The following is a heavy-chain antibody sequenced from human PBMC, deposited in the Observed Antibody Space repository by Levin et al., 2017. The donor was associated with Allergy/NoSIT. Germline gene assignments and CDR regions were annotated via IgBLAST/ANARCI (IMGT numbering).Heavy chain of an antibody. CDR2: ISSSNGTI. D-gene: IGHD2-2*01. V-gene: IGHV3-48*02. J-gene: IGHJ4*02. Sequence: GGSLRLSCAASGFTFSSYSMNWVRQAPGKGLEWVSYISSSNGTIYYADSVKGRFTISRDNAKNSLYLQMNSLRDEDTAMYYCARLLPSHCTSTTCWGQGTLVTVSS. CDR1: GFTFSSYS. CDR3: ARLLPSHCTSTTC.